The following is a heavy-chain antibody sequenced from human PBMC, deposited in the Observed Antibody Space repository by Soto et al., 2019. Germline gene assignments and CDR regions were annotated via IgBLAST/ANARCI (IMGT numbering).Heavy chain of an antibody. CDR3: ARDDEGGSDCDLGY. CDR1: GFTFSSHA. V-gene: IGHV3-30-3*01. Sequence: QVQLVESGGGVVQPGRSLRLSCAVSGFTFSSHAMHWVRQAPGKGLEWVALIYSDGNNKYYADSVKGRFTTSRDNSKNTMYLQMNRLRVEDTAVYYCARDDEGGSDCDLGYWGQGALVTVSS. J-gene: IGHJ4*02. CDR2: IYSDGNNK. D-gene: IGHD1-26*01.